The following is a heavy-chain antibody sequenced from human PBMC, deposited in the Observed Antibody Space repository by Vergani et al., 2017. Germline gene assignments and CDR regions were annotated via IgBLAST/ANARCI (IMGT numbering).Heavy chain of an antibody. CDR3: ARHTTYTDS. J-gene: IGHJ4*02. D-gene: IGHD1-1*01. CDR1: EYSFGNYW. Sequence: EVELVQSGPEMRKPGESLKISCKGSEYSFGNYWIGWVRQMPGKGLECMGIIYPAHSDTRYSPTFQVPVTISADKSISTAFLQWDSLKASDTALYYCARHTTYTDSWGQGTLVTVSS. V-gene: IGHV5-51*01. CDR2: IYPAHSDT.